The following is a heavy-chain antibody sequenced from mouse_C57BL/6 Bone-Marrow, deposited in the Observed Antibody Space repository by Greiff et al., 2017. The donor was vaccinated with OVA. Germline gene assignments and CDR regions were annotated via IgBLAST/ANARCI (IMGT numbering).Heavy chain of an antibody. CDR1: GFNIKDDY. Sequence: VQLKQSGAELVRLGASVKLSCTASGFNIKDDYMHWVKQRPEQGLEWIGWIDPENGDTEYASKFQGKATITADTSSNTAYLQLSSLTSEDTAVYYCTTRGAFAYWGQGTLVTVSA. CDR2: IDPENGDT. V-gene: IGHV14-4*01. CDR3: TTRGAFAY. J-gene: IGHJ3*01.